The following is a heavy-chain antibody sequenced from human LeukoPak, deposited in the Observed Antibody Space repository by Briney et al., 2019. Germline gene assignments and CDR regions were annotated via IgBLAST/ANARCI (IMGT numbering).Heavy chain of an antibody. CDR1: GFTFSSYG. CDR3: AKDSLPGVWSGYLDY. V-gene: IGHV3-30*18. Sequence: GRSLRLSCAASGFTFSSYGMHWVRQAPGKGLEGVAVISYDGSNKYYADSVKGRFTISRDNSKNTLYLQMNSLRAEDTAVYYCAKDSLPGVWSGYLDYWGQGTLVTVSS. D-gene: IGHD3-3*01. J-gene: IGHJ4*02. CDR2: ISYDGSNK.